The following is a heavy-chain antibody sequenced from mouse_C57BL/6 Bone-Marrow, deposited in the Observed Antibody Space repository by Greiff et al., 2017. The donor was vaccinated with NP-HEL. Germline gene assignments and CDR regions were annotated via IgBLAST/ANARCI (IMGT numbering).Heavy chain of an antibody. D-gene: IGHD3-1*01. J-gene: IGHJ2*01. Sequence: VQLQQSGAELVRPGASVKLSCKASGYTFTDYYINWVKQRPGQGLEWIARIYPGSGNTYYNEKFKGKATLTAEKSSSTAYMQLSSLTSEDSAVYYCASGTHYYGYWGQGTTLTVSS. V-gene: IGHV1-76*01. CDR2: IYPGSGNT. CDR1: GYTFTDYY. CDR3: ASGTHYYGY.